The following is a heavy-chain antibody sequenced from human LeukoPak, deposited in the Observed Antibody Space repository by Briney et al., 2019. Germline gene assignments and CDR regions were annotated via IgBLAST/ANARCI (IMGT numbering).Heavy chain of an antibody. CDR3: ARGNYYGWYFDL. J-gene: IGHJ2*01. Sequence: GASVKVSCKASGHTFTANYMHWVRQAPGHSLEWIGWIDPNNGGTTFAQKFQDRVTMTWDTSTRTANLEMTRLTSDDTAVYLCARGNYYGWYFDLWGRGTLVSVSS. CDR2: IDPNNGGT. V-gene: IGHV1-2*02. CDR1: GHTFTANY. D-gene: IGHD3-10*01.